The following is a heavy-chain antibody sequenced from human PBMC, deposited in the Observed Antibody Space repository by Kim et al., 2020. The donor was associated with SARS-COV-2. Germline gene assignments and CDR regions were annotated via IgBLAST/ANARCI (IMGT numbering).Heavy chain of an antibody. CDR1: GFTFSSYS. CDR2: ISSSSSTI. J-gene: IGHJ4*02. V-gene: IGHV3-48*04. Sequence: GGSLRLSCAASGFTFSSYSMNWVRQAPGKGLEWVSYISSSSSTIYYADSVKGRFTISRDNAKNSLYLQMNSLRAEDTAVYYCARALTYYYDSSGYYGGYYFDYWGQGNLVTVSS. D-gene: IGHD3-22*01. CDR3: ARALTYYYDSSGYYGGYYFDY.